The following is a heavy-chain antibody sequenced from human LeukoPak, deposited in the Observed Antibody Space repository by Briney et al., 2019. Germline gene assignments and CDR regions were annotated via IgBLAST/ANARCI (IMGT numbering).Heavy chain of an antibody. CDR2: IIPIFGTA. CDR3: AKDNYDILTGYPDY. J-gene: IGHJ4*02. V-gene: IGHV1-69*06. Sequence: ASVKVSCKASGGTFSSYAISWVRQAPGQGLEWMGGIIPIFGTANYAQKFQGRVTITADKSTSTAYMELSSLRSEDTAVYYCAKDNYDILTGYPDYWGQGTLVTVSS. CDR1: GGTFSSYA. D-gene: IGHD3-9*01.